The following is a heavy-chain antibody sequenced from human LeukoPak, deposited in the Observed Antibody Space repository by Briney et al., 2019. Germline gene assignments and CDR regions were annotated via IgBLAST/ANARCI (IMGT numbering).Heavy chain of an antibody. D-gene: IGHD3-22*01. CDR1: GFTFSSYA. CDR2: VSSNGAKT. CDR3: AKDYYDSSGYRRGRAFDI. Sequence: GGSLRLSCAASGFTFSSYAITWVRQAPGKGLEWVSAVSSNGAKTYYADSVKGRFTISRDNYKNMVFLQMNSLRAEDTAVYYCAKDYYDSSGYRRGRAFDIWGQGTMVTVSS. V-gene: IGHV3-23*01. J-gene: IGHJ3*02.